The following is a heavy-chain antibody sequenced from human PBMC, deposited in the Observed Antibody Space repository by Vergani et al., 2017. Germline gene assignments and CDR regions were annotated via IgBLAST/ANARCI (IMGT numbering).Heavy chain of an antibody. J-gene: IGHJ5*02. CDR3: ARHVGYGNSDYPGDWFDP. Sequence: QVQLQESGPGLVKPSETLSLTCTVSGNSIRSASYWGWIRQSPGKGLEWIGTIHRSGSTYYNPSLKSLVTMSVDTSKNQLSLKLTSVTDADTALYYCARHVGYGNSDYPGDWFDPWGPGTLVTVSS. CDR2: IHRSGST. V-gene: IGHV4-38-2*02. CDR1: GNSIRSASY. D-gene: IGHD4-23*01.